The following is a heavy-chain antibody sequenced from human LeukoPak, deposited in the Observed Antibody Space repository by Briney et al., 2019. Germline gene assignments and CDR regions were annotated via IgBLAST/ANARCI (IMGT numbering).Heavy chain of an antibody. J-gene: IGHJ4*02. CDR3: ASLYYGILTGHQRNDY. CDR1: GGTFSSYA. V-gene: IGHV1-69*13. Sequence: SVKVSCKASGGTFSSYAISWVRQAPGQGLEWMGGIIPIFGTANYAQKFQGRVTITADESTSTAYMELSSLRSEDTAVYYCASLYYGILTGHQRNDYWGQGTLVTVSS. CDR2: IIPIFGTA. D-gene: IGHD3-9*01.